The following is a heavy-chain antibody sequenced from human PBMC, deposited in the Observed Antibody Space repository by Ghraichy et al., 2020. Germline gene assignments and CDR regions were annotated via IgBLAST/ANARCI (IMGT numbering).Heavy chain of an antibody. CDR3: ALNKNYYYMDI. J-gene: IGHJ6*03. CDR1: GGFISSYY. Sequence: SQTLSLTCTVSGGFISSYYWSWIRQPPGKGLEWIGYIYYSGSTNYNPSLKSRVTISVDTSKNQFSLKLSSVTAADTAVYYWALNKNYYYMDIWGKGTTVTVSS. V-gene: IGHV4-59*01. CDR2: IYYSGST. D-gene: IGHD1/OR15-1a*01.